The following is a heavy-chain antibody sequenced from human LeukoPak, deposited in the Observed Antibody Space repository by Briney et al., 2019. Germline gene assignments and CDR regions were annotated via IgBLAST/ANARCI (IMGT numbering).Heavy chain of an antibody. CDR2: INPYSGGT. CDR3: ARDQFSDYYDSSGYYSRHYYYYMDV. V-gene: IGHV1-2*02. J-gene: IGHJ6*03. D-gene: IGHD3-22*01. Sequence: ASVKVSCKASGYTFTGYYMHWVRQAPGQGLEWMGWINPYSGGTNYAQNFQGRVTMTSDTSISTAYMELSRLRSDDTAVYYCARDQFSDYYDSSGYYSRHYYYYMDVWGKGTTVTVSS. CDR1: GYTFTGYY.